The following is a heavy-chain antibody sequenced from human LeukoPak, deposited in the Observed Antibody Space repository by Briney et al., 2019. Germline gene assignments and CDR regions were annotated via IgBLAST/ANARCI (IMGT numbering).Heavy chain of an antibody. J-gene: IGHJ4*02. CDR3: ARERSMVRGVIITSLDY. CDR1: GDSISSGDYY. D-gene: IGHD3-10*01. Sequence: SETLSLTCTVSGDSISSGDYYWSWIRQPAGKGLEWIGRISSSGSTNYNPSLKSRVTISVDKSKNQFSLKLSSVTAADTAVYYCARERSMVRGVIITSLDYWGQGTLVTVSS. CDR2: ISSSGST. V-gene: IGHV4-61*02.